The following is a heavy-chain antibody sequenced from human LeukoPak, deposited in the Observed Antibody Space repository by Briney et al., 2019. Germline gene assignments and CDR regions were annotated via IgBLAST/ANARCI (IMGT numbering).Heavy chain of an antibody. CDR2: INAGNGNT. D-gene: IGHD2-15*01. Sequence: ASVKVSCKASGYTFTSYAMHWVRQAPGQTLEWMGWINAGNGNTKYSQKFQGRVTITRDTSASTAYMELSSLRSEDTAVYYCARTYPLPPVVVVAATETGFDYWGQGTLVTVSS. J-gene: IGHJ4*02. V-gene: IGHV1-3*01. CDR3: ARTYPLPPVVVVAATETGFDY. CDR1: GYTFTSYA.